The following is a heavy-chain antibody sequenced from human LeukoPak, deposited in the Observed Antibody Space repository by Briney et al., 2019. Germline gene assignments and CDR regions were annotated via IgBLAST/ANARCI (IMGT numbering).Heavy chain of an antibody. J-gene: IGHJ6*03. V-gene: IGHV3-23*01. Sequence: GGSLRLSCAASGFTFSNYAMSWVRQAPGKGLEWVSAISGSGGRPYYADSVKGRFTISRDNSKNTLYLQMNSLRAEDTALYYCAKAVVGAGTFGYMDVWGKGTTVTISS. D-gene: IGHD3-16*01. CDR1: GFTFSNYA. CDR3: AKAVVGAGTFGYMDV. CDR2: ISGSGGRP.